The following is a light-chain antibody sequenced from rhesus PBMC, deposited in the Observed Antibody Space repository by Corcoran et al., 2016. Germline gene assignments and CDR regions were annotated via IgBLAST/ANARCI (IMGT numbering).Light chain of an antibody. CDR3: LQHSNWPWT. CDR1: QSVSSS. CDR2: GAS. J-gene: IGKJ1*01. V-gene: IGKV3-24*01. Sequence: EIVMTQSPATLSLSPGERATLSCRASQSVSSSLAWYQQKPGPAPRLLIYGASSRATGIPERFSGSGCGKVFTLTSSSLEPEGVAVYYCLQHSNWPWTFGQGTKVEIK.